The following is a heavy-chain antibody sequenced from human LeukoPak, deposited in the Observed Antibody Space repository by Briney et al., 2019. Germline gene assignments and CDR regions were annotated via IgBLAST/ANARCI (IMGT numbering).Heavy chain of an antibody. CDR1: GFTFSSYS. CDR2: VSDSGTTI. J-gene: IGHJ4*02. CDR3: ERFAGDNY. D-gene: IGHD3-10*01. V-gene: IGHV3-48*02. Sequence: GGSLRLSCATSGFTFSSYSMNWARQAPGKGLEWVSYVSDSGTTIYYADSVKGRFTISRDNAKNSVSLQVNSLRHEDTAVYYCERFAGDNYWGQGTLVTVSS.